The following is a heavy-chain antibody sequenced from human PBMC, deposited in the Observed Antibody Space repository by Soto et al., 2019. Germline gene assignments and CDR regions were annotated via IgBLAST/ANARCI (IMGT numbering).Heavy chain of an antibody. CDR3: AKGSVVVAAKFDS. J-gene: IGHJ4*01. CDR2: IISSGYSA. D-gene: IGHD2-21*02. CDR1: GFTYNNYA. V-gene: IGHV3-23*01. Sequence: EVQLLESGGALVQPGVSLSLSCAASGFTYNNYAMGWVRQAPGTGLELVSEIISSGYSAYYADSVKGRFTISRDNSRNTIFLEMNKLSAEDTAVDYCAKGSVVVAAKFDSWSHGTQVTVSS.